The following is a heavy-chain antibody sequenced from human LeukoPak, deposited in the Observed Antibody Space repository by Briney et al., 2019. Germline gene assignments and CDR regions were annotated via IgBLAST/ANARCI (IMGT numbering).Heavy chain of an antibody. CDR3: ARDFIHRSGEANY. Sequence: GGSLRLSCAASGFTVSRNYMGWVRQAPGKGLEWVSVIYSGGSTYYADSVKGRFTISRDNSKNTLYLQMNSLRAEDTAVYYCARDFIHRSGEANYWGQGTLVTVSS. V-gene: IGHV3-66*01. CDR1: GFTVSRNY. J-gene: IGHJ4*02. CDR2: IYSGGST. D-gene: IGHD3-22*01.